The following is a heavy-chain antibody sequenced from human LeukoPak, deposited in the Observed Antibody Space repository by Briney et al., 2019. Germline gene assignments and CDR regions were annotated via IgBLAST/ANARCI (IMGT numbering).Heavy chain of an antibody. CDR2: ISTYSTYI. CDR3: VREGGPYSHYYYMDV. Sequence: TGGSLRLSCAASGFIFNSYDMDWVRQAPGKGLEWVASISTYSTYIKYGDSVKGRFTISRDNANSSLSLQMNSLKVEDTAVYYCVREGGPYSHYYYMDVWGKGTTVAVSS. CDR1: GFIFNSYD. V-gene: IGHV3-21*01. D-gene: IGHD3-16*01. J-gene: IGHJ6*03.